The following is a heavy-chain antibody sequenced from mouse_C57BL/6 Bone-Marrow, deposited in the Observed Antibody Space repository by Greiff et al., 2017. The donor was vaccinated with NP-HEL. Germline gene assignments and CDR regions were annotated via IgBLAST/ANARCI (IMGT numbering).Heavy chain of an antibody. V-gene: IGHV2-9*01. Sequence: VMLVESGPGLVAPSQSLSITCTVSGFSLTSYGVDWVRQPPGKGLEWLGVIWGGGSTNYNSALMSRLSISKDNSKSQVFLKMNSLQTDDTAMYYCATITTVVAPYAMDYWGQGTSVTFSS. CDR1: GFSLTSYG. CDR3: ATITTVVAPYAMDY. CDR2: IWGGGST. D-gene: IGHD1-1*01. J-gene: IGHJ4*01.